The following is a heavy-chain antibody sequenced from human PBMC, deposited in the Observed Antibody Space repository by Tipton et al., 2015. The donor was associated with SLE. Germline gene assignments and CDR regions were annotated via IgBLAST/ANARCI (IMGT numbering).Heavy chain of an antibody. Sequence: AVSGFTFSSYAMSWVRQAPGKGLEWVSAISGSGGSTYYADSVKGRFTISRDNSKNTLYLQMNSLRAEDTAVYYCAKDSIGYDGMDVWGQGTTVTVSS. J-gene: IGHJ6*02. CDR1: GFTFSSYA. CDR2: ISGSGGST. CDR3: AKDSIGYDGMDV. V-gene: IGHV3-23*01.